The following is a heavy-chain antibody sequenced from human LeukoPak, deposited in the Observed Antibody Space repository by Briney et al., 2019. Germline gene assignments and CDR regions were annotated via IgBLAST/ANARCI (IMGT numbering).Heavy chain of an antibody. J-gene: IGHJ5*02. V-gene: IGHV3-7*01. CDR2: IKQDGSEK. Sequence: PGGSLRLSCAAPGFTFSSYWMSWVRQAPGKGLEWVANIKQDGSEKYYVDSVKGRFTISRDNAKNSPYLQMNSLRAEDTAVYYCARHPDYYGSGSPSFDPWGQGTLVTVSS. D-gene: IGHD3-10*01. CDR1: GFTFSSYW. CDR3: ARHPDYYGSGSPSFDP.